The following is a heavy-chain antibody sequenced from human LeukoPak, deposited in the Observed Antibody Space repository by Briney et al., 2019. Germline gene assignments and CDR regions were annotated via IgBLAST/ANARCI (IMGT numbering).Heavy chain of an antibody. V-gene: IGHV3-7*01. CDR3: ARDRWDYYYGMDV. CDR2: IKQDGSEK. J-gene: IGHJ6*02. CDR1: GFTFSSYW. Sequence: GGSLRLSCAASGFTFSSYWMSWVRQAPGKGLEWVANIKQDGSEKYYVDSVKGRFTISRDNAKNSLYLQMNSLRAEDTAVYYCARDRWDYYYGMDVWGQGTTVTVSS. D-gene: IGHD1-26*01.